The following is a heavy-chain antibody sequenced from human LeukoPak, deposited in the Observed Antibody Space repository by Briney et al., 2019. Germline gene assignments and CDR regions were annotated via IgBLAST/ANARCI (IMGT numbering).Heavy chain of an antibody. J-gene: IGHJ6*03. Sequence: SETLSLTCTVSGASVTSTGYCWAWLRQPPGKGLEWIGSIYDNGNTYYNPPLTSRVTQSLDTSKNQYSLEMSSVTAADTAVYYCAREEYAFNSYMDFWGKGTTVTVSS. CDR2: IYDNGNT. D-gene: IGHD2-2*01. CDR1: GASVTSTGYC. CDR3: AREEYAFNSYMDF. V-gene: IGHV4-39*07.